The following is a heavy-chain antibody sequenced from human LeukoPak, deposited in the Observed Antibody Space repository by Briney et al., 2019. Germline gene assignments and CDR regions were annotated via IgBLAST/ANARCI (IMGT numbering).Heavy chain of an antibody. CDR1: GLTFSSYG. J-gene: IGHJ5*02. CDR2: ISYDGSNK. CDR3: AKSHIDISSYKFDP. V-gene: IGHV3-30*18. Sequence: GGSLRLSCAASGLTFSSYGMDWVRQAPGKGLEWVAVISYDGSNKYYADSVKGRFTISRDNSKNSLYLQMNSLIVEDTAVYYCAKSHIDISSYKFDPWGQGTLVTVSS. D-gene: IGHD3-22*01.